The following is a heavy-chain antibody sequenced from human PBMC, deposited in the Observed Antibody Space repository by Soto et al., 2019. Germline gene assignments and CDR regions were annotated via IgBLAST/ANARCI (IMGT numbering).Heavy chain of an antibody. V-gene: IGHV1-46*03. CDR2: INPSGGST. J-gene: IGHJ4*02. CDR1: GYTFTSYY. D-gene: IGHD3-3*01. Sequence: ASVKVSCKASGYTFTSYYMHWVRQAPGQGLEWMGIINPSGGSTSYAQKFQGRVTMTRDTSTSTVYMELSSLRSEDTAVYYCARGPYDFWSGYSYYFDYWGQGTLVTVSS. CDR3: ARGPYDFWSGYSYYFDY.